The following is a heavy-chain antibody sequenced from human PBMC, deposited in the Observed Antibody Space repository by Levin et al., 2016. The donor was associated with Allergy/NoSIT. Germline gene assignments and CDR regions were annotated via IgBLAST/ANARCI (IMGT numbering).Heavy chain of an antibody. Sequence: RQAPGKGLEWIGYIYYSGSTNYNPSLKSRVTISVDTSKNQFSLKLSSVTAADTAVYYCARAGWTYDFWSGYYDYYYGMDVWGQGTTVTVSS. CDR3: ARAGWTYDFWSGYYDYYYGMDV. D-gene: IGHD3-3*01. V-gene: IGHV4-59*01. J-gene: IGHJ6*02. CDR2: IYYSGST.